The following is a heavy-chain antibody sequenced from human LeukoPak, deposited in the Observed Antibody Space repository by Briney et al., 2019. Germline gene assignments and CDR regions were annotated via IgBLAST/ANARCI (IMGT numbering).Heavy chain of an antibody. CDR3: ARAGYYYDSSGFFHFDY. CDR2: ISSSGSTT. CDR1: GFTFSSYE. D-gene: IGHD3-22*01. V-gene: IGHV3-48*03. Sequence: RGSLRLSCTASGFTFSSYEMNWVRQAPGKGLEWVSYISSSGSTTYYADSVKGRFTISRDNAKNSLYLQMNSLRAEDTAVYYCARAGYYYDSSGFFHFDYWGQGTLVTVSS. J-gene: IGHJ4*02.